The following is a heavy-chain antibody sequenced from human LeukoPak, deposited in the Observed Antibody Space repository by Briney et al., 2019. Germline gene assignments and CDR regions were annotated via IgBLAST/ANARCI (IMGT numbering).Heavy chain of an antibody. D-gene: IGHD4-17*01. V-gene: IGHV1-2*02. CDR1: GYTFTGYY. CDR2: ITPNSGGT. CDR3: ARASRDVTTLLRYMDV. Sequence: ASVKVSCKASGYTFTGYYIHWVRQAPGQGLEWMGWITPNSGGTNYAQKFQGRATMTRDTSISTAYMELSRLRSDDTALYYCARASRDVTTLLRYMDVWGKGTTVTVSS. J-gene: IGHJ6*03.